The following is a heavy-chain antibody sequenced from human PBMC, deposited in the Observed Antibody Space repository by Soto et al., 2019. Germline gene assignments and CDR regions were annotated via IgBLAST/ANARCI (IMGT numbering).Heavy chain of an antibody. J-gene: IGHJ6*03. CDR2: ISYDGSNK. V-gene: IGHV3-30*18. CDR3: AKDPSGGDYYYYYMDV. Sequence: QVQLVESGGGVVQPGRSLRLSCAASGFTFSSYGMHWVRQAPGKGLEWVAVISYDGSNKYYADSVKGRFTISRDNSKNTLYRQMNSLRAEDTAVYYCAKDPSGGDYYYYYMDVWGKGTTVTVSS. D-gene: IGHD3-10*01. CDR1: GFTFSSYG.